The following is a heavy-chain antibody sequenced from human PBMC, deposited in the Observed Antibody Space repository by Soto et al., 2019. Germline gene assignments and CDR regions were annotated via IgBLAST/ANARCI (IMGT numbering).Heavy chain of an antibody. Sequence: HPGGSLRLSCAASGFTFSSYWMSWVRQAPGKGLEWVANIKQDGSEKYYVDSVKGRFTISRDNAKNSLYLQMNSLRAEDTAVYYCAREYGKQWLVYYYYGMDVWGQGTTVTVSS. V-gene: IGHV3-7*01. J-gene: IGHJ6*02. CDR1: GFTFSSYW. D-gene: IGHD6-19*01. CDR3: AREYGKQWLVYYYYGMDV. CDR2: IKQDGSEK.